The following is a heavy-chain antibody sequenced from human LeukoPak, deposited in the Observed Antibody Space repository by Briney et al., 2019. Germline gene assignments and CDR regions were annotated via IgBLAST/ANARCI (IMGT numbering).Heavy chain of an antibody. V-gene: IGHV3-66*01. Sequence: GVSLRLSCAASGFTVGNNYMNWVRQAPGKGLEWVSLIFSHGETSYADSVKGRFTISRDNSKNTLYLQMNGLRVEDTAVYYCARDPPAVSINTYAWGQGTLVTVSS. D-gene: IGHD2-8*01. J-gene: IGHJ4*02. CDR3: ARDPPAVSINTYA. CDR2: IFSHGET. CDR1: GFTVGNNY.